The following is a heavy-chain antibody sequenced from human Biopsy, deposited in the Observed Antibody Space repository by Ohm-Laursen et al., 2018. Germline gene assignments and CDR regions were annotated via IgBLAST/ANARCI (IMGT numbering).Heavy chain of an antibody. CDR2: TSFDGSNK. Sequence: SLRLSCSASGFGFYAMHWVRQPPGKGLEWLAVTSFDGSNKFYAESVRGRFTISRDRSRDTLYLQMNRLTNEDTALYYCAKDGGQWLGGTFDIWGHGTMVIVAS. J-gene: IGHJ3*02. D-gene: IGHD6-19*01. CDR3: AKDGGQWLGGTFDI. V-gene: IGHV3-30*18. CDR1: GFGFYA.